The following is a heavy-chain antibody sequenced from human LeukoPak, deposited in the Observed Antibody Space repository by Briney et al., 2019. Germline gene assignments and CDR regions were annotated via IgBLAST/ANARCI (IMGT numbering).Heavy chain of an antibody. CDR3: AKEDVVVITIRYFQH. V-gene: IGHV3-30*18. J-gene: IGHJ1*01. D-gene: IGHD3-22*01. Sequence: PGGSLRLSCAASGFTFSSYGMHWVRQAPGKGLEWVAVISYDGSNKYYADSVKGRFTTSRDSSKNTLYLQMNSLRTEDTAIYYCAKEDVVVITIRYFQHWGQGTLVTVSS. CDR1: GFTFSSYG. CDR2: ISYDGSNK.